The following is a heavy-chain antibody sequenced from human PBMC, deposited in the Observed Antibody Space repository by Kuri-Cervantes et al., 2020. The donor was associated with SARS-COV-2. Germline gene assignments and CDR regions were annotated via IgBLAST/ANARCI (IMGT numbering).Heavy chain of an antibody. CDR2: ISGSGGST. V-gene: IGHV3-23*01. D-gene: IGHD3-3*01. CDR3: ARGRDFWSGYQDSYYYYYYMDV. J-gene: IGHJ6*03. CDR1: GFTFSSYA. Sequence: GESLKISCAASGFTFSSYAMSWVRQAPGKGLEWVSAISGSGGSTYYADSVKGRFTISRDNSKNTLYLQMNSLRAEDTAVYYCARGRDFWSGYQDSYYYYYYMDVWGKGTTVTVSS.